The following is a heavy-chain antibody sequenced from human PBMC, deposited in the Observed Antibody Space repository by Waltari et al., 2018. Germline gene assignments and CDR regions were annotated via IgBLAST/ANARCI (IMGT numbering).Heavy chain of an antibody. Sequence: EVQLVESGGGLVQPGGSLRLSCAASGFTVSGNYMSWVRQAPGEGLGWVSVIDSGDGTYYADAVKGRFTISRDNFKNMLYLQMNNLGLEDTAVYFCARGDYYDSNDPTGVWGQGNLVTVSS. CDR3: ARGDYYDSNDPTGV. CDR2: IDSGDGT. D-gene: IGHD3-22*01. J-gene: IGHJ4*02. CDR1: GFTVSGNY. V-gene: IGHV3-66*02.